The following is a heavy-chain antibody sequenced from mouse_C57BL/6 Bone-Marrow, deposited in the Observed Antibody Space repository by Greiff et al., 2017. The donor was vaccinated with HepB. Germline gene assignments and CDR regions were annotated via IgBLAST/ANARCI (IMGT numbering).Heavy chain of an antibody. CDR3: AKNELYYYGSSSWFAY. Sequence: VQRVESGPGLVQPSQSLSITCTVSGFSLTSYGVHWVRQSPGKGLEWLGVIWRGGSTDYNAAFMSRLSITKDNSKSQVFFKMNSLQADDTAIYYCAKNELYYYGSSSWFAYWGQGTLVTVSA. CDR1: GFSLTSYG. D-gene: IGHD1-1*01. J-gene: IGHJ3*01. CDR2: IWRGGST. V-gene: IGHV2-5*01.